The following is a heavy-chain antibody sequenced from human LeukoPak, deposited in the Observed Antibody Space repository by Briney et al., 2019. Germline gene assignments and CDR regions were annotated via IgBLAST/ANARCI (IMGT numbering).Heavy chain of an antibody. CDR2: IYTSGST. J-gene: IGHJ4*02. CDR1: GGSISSYY. D-gene: IGHD3-10*01. V-gene: IGHV4-4*07. Sequence: SETLSLTCTVSGGSISSYYWSWIRQPAGKGLEWIGRIYTSGSTNYNPSLKSRVTISVDRSKNQFSLKLSSVTAADTAVYYCAREGANGSGTYYFDYWGQGTLVTVSS. CDR3: AREGANGSGTYYFDY.